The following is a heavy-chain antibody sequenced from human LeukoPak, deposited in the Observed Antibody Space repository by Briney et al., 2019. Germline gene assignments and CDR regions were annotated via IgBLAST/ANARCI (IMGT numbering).Heavy chain of an antibody. CDR2: ISYDGSNK. V-gene: IGHV3-30-3*01. Sequence: QAGGSLRLSCAASGFTFSSYAMHWVRQAPGKGLEWVAVISYDGSNKYYADSVKGRFTISRDNSKNTLYLQMNSLRAEDTAVYYCARDDCSGGSCYPNFDYWGQGTLVTVSS. CDR3: ARDDCSGGSCYPNFDY. CDR1: GFTFSSYA. D-gene: IGHD2-15*01. J-gene: IGHJ4*02.